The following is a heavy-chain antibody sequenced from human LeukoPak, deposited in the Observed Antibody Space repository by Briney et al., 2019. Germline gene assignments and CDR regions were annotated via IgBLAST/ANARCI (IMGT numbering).Heavy chain of an antibody. CDR1: GYTFSDYY. CDR3: ARERFLPSVLQYHNWFDP. Sequence: GASVKVSCKASGYTFSDYYIHWVRQAPGQGLEWMGWIDPHSGDTNYAQRFQGWVTMTRDTSISTAYMELSRLKSDDTAVYYCARERFLPSVLQYHNWFDPWGQGTLDTVSS. V-gene: IGHV1-2*04. CDR2: IDPHSGDT. D-gene: IGHD4-11*01. J-gene: IGHJ5*02.